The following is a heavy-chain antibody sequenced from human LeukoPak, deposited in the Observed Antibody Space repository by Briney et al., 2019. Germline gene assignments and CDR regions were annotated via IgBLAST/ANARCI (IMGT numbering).Heavy chain of an antibody. CDR3: ARRLRDEH. Sequence: PSETLSLTCSVSGGSISSYYWSWIRQPPGKGLEWIGYIYYSGTTNYNPSLKSRVTISVDTSKNQFSLKLSSVTAADTAVYYCARRLRDEHWGQGTLVTVSS. D-gene: IGHD4-17*01. CDR2: IYYSGTT. J-gene: IGHJ1*01. CDR1: GGSISSYY. V-gene: IGHV4-59*12.